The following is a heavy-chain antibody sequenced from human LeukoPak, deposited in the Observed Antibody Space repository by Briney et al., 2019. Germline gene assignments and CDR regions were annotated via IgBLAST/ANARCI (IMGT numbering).Heavy chain of an antibody. CDR3: ASRPIAALGRFLGQIDY. Sequence: SETLSLTCTVSGGSISSYYWSWIRQPAGKGLEWIGRIYTSGSTNYNPSLKSRVTMSVDTSKNQFSLKLSSVTAADTAVYYCASRPIAALGRFLGQIDYWGQGTLVTVSS. D-gene: IGHD6-6*01. V-gene: IGHV4-4*07. CDR1: GGSISSYY. CDR2: IYTSGST. J-gene: IGHJ4*02.